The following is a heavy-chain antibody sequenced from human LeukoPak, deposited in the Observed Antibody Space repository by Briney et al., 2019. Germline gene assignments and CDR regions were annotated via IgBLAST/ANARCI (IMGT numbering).Heavy chain of an antibody. Sequence: SETLSLTCTVSGGSISSSSYYWSWIRQHPGKGLEWIGYIYYSGSTYYNPSLKSRVTISVDTSENQISLKLSSVTAADTAVYYCARDPDSGIAAAGYFDYWGQGTLVTVSS. J-gene: IGHJ4*02. V-gene: IGHV4-31*03. CDR3: ARDPDSGIAAAGYFDY. CDR2: IYYSGST. D-gene: IGHD6-13*01. CDR1: GGSISSSSYY.